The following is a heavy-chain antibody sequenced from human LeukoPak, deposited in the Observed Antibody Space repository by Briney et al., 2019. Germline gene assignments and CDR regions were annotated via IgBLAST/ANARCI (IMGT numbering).Heavy chain of an antibody. J-gene: IGHJ3*02. CDR2: INPNSGGT. CDR1: GYTFTGYY. V-gene: IGHV1-2*02. D-gene: IGHD5-12*01. CDR3: ARLTVDKDAFDI. Sequence: ASVKVSCKASGYTFTGYYMHWVRQAPGQGLEWMGWINPNSGGTNYAQKFQGRVTMTRDTSISTAYMELSRLRSDDTAVYYCARLTVDKDAFDIWGQGTMVTVSS.